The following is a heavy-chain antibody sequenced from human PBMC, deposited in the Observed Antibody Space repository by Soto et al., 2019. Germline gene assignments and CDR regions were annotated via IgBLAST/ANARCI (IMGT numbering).Heavy chain of an antibody. Sequence: SETLSLTCTVSGGSISSGGYYWSWIRQHPGKGLEWIGYIYYSGSTYYNPSLKSRVTISVDTSKNQSSLKLSSVTAADTAVYYCARVHKHPSTSWETYYFDYWGQGTLVTVSS. V-gene: IGHV4-31*03. CDR3: ARVHKHPSTSWETYYFDY. CDR1: GGSISSGGYY. CDR2: IYYSGST. J-gene: IGHJ4*02. D-gene: IGHD2-2*01.